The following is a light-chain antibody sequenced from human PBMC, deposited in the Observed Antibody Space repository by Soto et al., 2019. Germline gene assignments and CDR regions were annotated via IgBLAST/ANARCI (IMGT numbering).Light chain of an antibody. CDR2: EAS. J-gene: IGLJ2*01. V-gene: IGLV2-23*01. Sequence: QSALTQPASVSGSPGQSITISCTGTSSDVGSYNLVSWYQQHPGKAPKLMIYEASKRPSGVSNRFSGSKSGNTASLTISGLQAEDEADYYCCSYAGSDVVFGGGTKLPVL. CDR1: SSDVGSYNL. CDR3: CSYAGSDVV.